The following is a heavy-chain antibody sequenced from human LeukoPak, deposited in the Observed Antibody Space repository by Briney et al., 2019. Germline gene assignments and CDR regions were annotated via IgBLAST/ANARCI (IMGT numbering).Heavy chain of an antibody. V-gene: IGHV5-51*01. J-gene: IGHJ4*02. D-gene: IGHD3-22*01. CDR2: IYPCDSDT. Sequence: GKSLKISCKGSGYSFTSYWIGWVRQMPGKGLEWMGIIYPCDSDTRYSPSFQGQVTISADKSISTAYLQWSGLKASDTAMYYCARHRYYYDSSGYSHWGQGTLVTVSS. CDR1: GYSFTSYW. CDR3: ARHRYYYDSSGYSH.